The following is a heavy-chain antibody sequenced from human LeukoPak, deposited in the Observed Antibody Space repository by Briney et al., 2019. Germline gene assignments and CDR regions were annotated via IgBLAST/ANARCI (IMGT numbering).Heavy chain of an antibody. J-gene: IGHJ4*02. CDR3: TRRWSTAEDGGCFDY. CDR2: INTDNSNT. CDR1: GYTFNLYA. V-gene: IGHV1-3*04. D-gene: IGHD6-6*01. Sequence: ASVKVSCKASGYTFNLYAMNWGRQAPGQRLEWRGWINTDNSNTKYSQKFQGRVTITRDISASTAYLELSSLRSEDTALYYCTRRWSTAEDGGCFDYWGQGTLVTVSS.